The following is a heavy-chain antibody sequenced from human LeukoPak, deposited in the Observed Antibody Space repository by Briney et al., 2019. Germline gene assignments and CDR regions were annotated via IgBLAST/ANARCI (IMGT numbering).Heavy chain of an antibody. J-gene: IGHJ4*02. Sequence: GGSLRLSCAASGFTFDDYAMHWVRQAPGKGLEWVSGISWNSGSIGYADSVKGRFTISRDNSKNTLYLQMNSLRVDDTAVYYCARGLRQFDYWGQGTLDTVSS. CDR3: ARGLRQFDY. CDR2: ISWNSGSI. V-gene: IGHV3-9*01. CDR1: GFTFDDYA. D-gene: IGHD2-8*01.